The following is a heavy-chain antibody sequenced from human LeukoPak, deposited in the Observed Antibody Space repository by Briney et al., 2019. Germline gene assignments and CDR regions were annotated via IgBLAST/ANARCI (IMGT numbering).Heavy chain of an antibody. CDR1: GVSISGSY. Sequence: PSETLSLTCTVSGVSISGSYWSWIRQLPGKELEWIGYIYYSGTTNYNPSLKSRVTISVDTSKNQFSLKLSSVTAADTAVYYCARGGAYGEDYWGQGTLVTVSS. CDR2: IYYSGTT. J-gene: IGHJ4*02. CDR3: ARGGAYGEDY. V-gene: IGHV4-59*01. D-gene: IGHD4-17*01.